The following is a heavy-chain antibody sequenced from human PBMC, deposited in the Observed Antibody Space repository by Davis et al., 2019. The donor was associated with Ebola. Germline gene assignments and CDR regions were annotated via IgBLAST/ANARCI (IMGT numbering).Heavy chain of an antibody. Sequence: MPSETLSLTCAVSGGSISSPGYSWTWVRQPPGKGLEWIGYYHYTGSSYYNPSLKSRVIISEDTSKNQLSLKVTSVTAADTAVYFCARGGSAYSSDWGQGTLVTVSS. D-gene: IGHD2-15*01. CDR1: GGSISSPGYS. J-gene: IGHJ4*02. CDR2: YHYTGSS. CDR3: ARGGSAYSSD. V-gene: IGHV4-30-4*07.